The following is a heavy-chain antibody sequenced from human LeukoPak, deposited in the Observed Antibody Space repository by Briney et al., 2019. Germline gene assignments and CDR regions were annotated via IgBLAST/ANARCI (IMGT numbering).Heavy chain of an antibody. Sequence: GGSLRLSCAASGFTFSSYWMHWVRQAPGKGLEWVSGINWNGGSTGYADSVKGRFTISRDNAKNSLYLQMNSLRAEDTALYYCARLAVAGTGYYYYMDVWGKGTTVTVSS. CDR3: ARLAVAGTGYYYYMDV. J-gene: IGHJ6*03. D-gene: IGHD6-19*01. CDR1: GFTFSSYW. CDR2: INWNGGST. V-gene: IGHV3-20*04.